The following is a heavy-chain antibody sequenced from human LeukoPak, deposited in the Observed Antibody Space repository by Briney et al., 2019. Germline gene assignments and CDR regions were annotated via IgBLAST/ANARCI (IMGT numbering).Heavy chain of an antibody. Sequence: GGSLRLSCAASGFTFSSYSMNWVRQAPGKGLEWVSSISSSSSYIYYADSVKGPFTISRDNAKNSLYLQMNSLRAEDTAVYYCARDEGGQGSIAASNWFDPWGQGTLVTVSS. CDR1: GFTFSSYS. J-gene: IGHJ5*02. CDR3: ARDEGGQGSIAASNWFDP. V-gene: IGHV3-21*01. CDR2: ISSSSSYI. D-gene: IGHD6-6*01.